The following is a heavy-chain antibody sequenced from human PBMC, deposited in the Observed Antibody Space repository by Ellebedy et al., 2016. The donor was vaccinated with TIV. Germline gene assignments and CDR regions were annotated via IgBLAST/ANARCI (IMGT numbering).Heavy chain of an antibody. V-gene: IGHV1-69*13. CDR3: AKVEYCDGGSGYSDYWFDP. D-gene: IGHD2-15*01. CDR1: GGSLGSYT. J-gene: IGHJ5*02. Sequence: ASSVKVSCKASGGSLGSYTIAWVRQAPGQGLQWMGGIIPIFGTPSYAQKFRGRVTITVDESPSTAYIELSSLSSDDTAFYYCAKVEYCDGGSGYSDYWFDPWGQGTLVIVSS. CDR2: IIPIFGTP.